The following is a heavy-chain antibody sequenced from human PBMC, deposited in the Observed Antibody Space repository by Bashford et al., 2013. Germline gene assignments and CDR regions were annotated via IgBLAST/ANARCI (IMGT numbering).Heavy chain of an antibody. Sequence: WVRQAPGQGLEWMGWINPNSGGTNYAQKFQGRVTMTRDTSISTAYMELSRLRSDDTAVYYCARDRQWELLDAFDIVGPRDNGHRLL. CDR3: ARDRQWELLDAFDI. D-gene: IGHD1-26*01. CDR2: INPNSGGT. J-gene: IGHJ3*02. V-gene: IGHV1-2*02.